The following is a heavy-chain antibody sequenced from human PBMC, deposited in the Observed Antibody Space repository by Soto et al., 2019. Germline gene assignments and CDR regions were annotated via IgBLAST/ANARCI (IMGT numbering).Heavy chain of an antibody. CDR1: GWSFSVHY. CDR2: IYYTGDT. J-gene: IGHJ4*02. D-gene: IGHD7-27*01. V-gene: IGHV4-39*01. Sequence: SATLPLPSSVYGWSFSVHYLGWLRQPPGGGLEWIGTIYYTGDTYYNPSLKSRVTISGDTSKNQFSLKLTSVTAADTAVYYCAKYKTSSWGTASDCLGQGTQVTVSS. CDR3: AKYKTSSWGTASDC.